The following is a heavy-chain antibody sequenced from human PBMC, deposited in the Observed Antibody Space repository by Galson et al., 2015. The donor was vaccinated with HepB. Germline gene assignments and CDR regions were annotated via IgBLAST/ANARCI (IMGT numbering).Heavy chain of an antibody. CDR1: GFTFSDYY. V-gene: IGHV3-11*06. Sequence: SLRLSCAASGFTFSDYYMSWIRQAPGKGLEWVSYISSSSSYTNYADSVKGRFTISRDNAKNSLYLQMNSLRAEDTAVYYCASGIAAAGSIGDYWGQGTLVTVSS. J-gene: IGHJ4*02. CDR2: ISSSSSYT. D-gene: IGHD6-13*01. CDR3: ASGIAAAGSIGDY.